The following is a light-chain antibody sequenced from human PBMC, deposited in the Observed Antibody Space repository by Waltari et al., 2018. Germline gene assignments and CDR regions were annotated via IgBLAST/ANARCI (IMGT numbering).Light chain of an antibody. CDR3: QQRSNWPIT. CDR2: DAS. Sequence: DTVLTQSPATLCLSPGDRVTLSCRASQSVSIYLAWYHQKPGQAPMLLIYDASNRATGIPARFSGSGSGTDFTLTISSLEPEDFAVYYCQQRSNWPITFGQGTRLDIK. J-gene: IGKJ5*01. V-gene: IGKV3-11*01. CDR1: QSVSIY.